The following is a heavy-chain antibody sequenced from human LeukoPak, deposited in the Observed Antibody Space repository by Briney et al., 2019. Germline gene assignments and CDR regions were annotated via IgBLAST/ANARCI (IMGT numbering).Heavy chain of an antibody. CDR2: MNPNSGNT. J-gene: IGHJ4*02. Sequence: ASVKVSCKASGYTFTSYDINWVRQATGQGLEWMGWMNPNSGNTGYAQKFQGRVTITRNTSISTAYMELRSLRSDDTAVYYCAREVPYDSSRYYQPFDYWGQGTLVTVSS. V-gene: IGHV1-8*03. CDR1: GYTFTSYD. D-gene: IGHD3-22*01. CDR3: AREVPYDSSRYYQPFDY.